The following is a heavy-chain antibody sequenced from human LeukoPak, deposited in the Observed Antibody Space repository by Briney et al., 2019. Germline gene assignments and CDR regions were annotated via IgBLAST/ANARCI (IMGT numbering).Heavy chain of an antibody. Sequence: GGSLRLSCAASGFTFSSYSMNWVRQAPGKGLEWVSSISSSSSYIYYADSVKGRFTISRDNAKNSLYLQMNSLRAEDTAVYYCARDPRMVTGLYYYYYYYMDVWGKGTTVTVSS. J-gene: IGHJ6*03. V-gene: IGHV3-21*01. CDR3: ARDPRMVTGLYYYYYYYMDV. CDR1: GFTFSSYS. CDR2: ISSSSSYI. D-gene: IGHD5-18*01.